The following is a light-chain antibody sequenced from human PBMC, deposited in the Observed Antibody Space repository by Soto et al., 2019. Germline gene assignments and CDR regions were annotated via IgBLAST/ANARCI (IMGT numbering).Light chain of an antibody. J-gene: IGKJ4*01. CDR2: WAS. Sequence: DIVMTQSPDSLAVSLGERATINCKSSQTVLYSSINRNYLAWYQQKPGQPPKLLIYWASTRESGVPDRFSGSGSGTDFTLTISSLLPEDVAVYYCQQYFSTPLTFGGGTKVEIK. CDR3: QQYFSTPLT. V-gene: IGKV4-1*01. CDR1: QTVLYSSINRNY.